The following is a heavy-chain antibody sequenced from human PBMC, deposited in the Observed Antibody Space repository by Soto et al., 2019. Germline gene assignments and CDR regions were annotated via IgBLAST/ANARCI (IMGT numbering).Heavy chain of an antibody. CDR3: ARVLWTTTIIVYDY. V-gene: IGHV4-61*01. Sequence: PLETLPLTCTVSGGSGISGSYYWSWIRQPPGKGLEWIGYIYYSGSTNYNPSLKSRVTISVDTSKNQFSLKLSSVTAADTAVYYCARVLWTTTIIVYDYWGQGTLVTVSS. CDR2: IYYSGST. CDR1: GGSGISGSYY. D-gene: IGHD3-22*01. J-gene: IGHJ4*02.